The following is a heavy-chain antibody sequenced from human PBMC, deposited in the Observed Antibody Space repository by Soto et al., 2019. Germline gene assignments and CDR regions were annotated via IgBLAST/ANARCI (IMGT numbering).Heavy chain of an antibody. D-gene: IGHD6-13*01. CDR2: TYHRGST. V-gene: IGHV4-59*01. Sequence: AETLASTFSVSGVSISSYFWSWIRQPPGRVLEWIGYTYHRGSTNYSPSLKSRVAISLDTSENQFSLKVNSVTAADKAVYYCARIGGYHVPIAYWGQVTPVTVS. CDR3: ARIGGYHVPIAY. J-gene: IGHJ4*02. CDR1: GVSISSYF.